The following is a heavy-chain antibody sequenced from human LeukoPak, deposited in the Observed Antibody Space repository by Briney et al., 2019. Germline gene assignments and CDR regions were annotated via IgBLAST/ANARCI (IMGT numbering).Heavy chain of an antibody. CDR2: THYRSKWYR. CDR3: ARVKDGYNRY. D-gene: IGHD5-24*01. CDR1: GDSVSTNSAT. Sequence: SQTLSLTCAISGDSVSTNSATWNWIRQSPSRGLEWLGRTHYRSKWYRDYAVSVKSRISINPDTSKNQFSLQLSSVTAADTAVYYCARVKDGYNRYWGQGTLVTVSS. J-gene: IGHJ4*02. V-gene: IGHV6-1*01.